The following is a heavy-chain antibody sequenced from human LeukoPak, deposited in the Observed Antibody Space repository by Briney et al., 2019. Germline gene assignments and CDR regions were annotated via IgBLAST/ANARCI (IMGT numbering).Heavy chain of an antibody. CDR3: ARVYGSSGYYYYFDY. CDR2: IHYSGST. Sequence: SETLSLTCTVSGGSISSHYWSWIRQPPGRGLEWIAYIHYSGSTNYHPSLKSRVTISVDTSKNQFSLKLSSVTAADTAVYYCARVYGSSGYYYYFDYWGQGTLVTVSS. CDR1: GGSISSHY. D-gene: IGHD3-22*01. V-gene: IGHV4-59*11. J-gene: IGHJ4*02.